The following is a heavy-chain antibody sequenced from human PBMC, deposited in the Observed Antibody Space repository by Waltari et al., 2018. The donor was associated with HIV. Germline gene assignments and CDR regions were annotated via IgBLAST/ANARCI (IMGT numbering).Heavy chain of an antibody. Sequence: QVQLVQSGAEVKKPGASVKVSCKASGYTFTSYDSNWVRQATGQGLEWMGWMNPNSGETDYAQKYQGRITMTSNTSISTVYMELSSLTSEETAVYYCVRAAIYSRGCFDYWGQGTLVTVSS. CDR1: GYTFTSYD. CDR2: MNPNSGET. J-gene: IGHJ4*02. V-gene: IGHV1-8*01. CDR3: VRAAIYSRGCFDY. D-gene: IGHD6-19*01.